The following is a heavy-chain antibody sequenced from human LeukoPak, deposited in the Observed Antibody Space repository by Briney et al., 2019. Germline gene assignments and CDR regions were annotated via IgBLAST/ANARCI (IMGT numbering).Heavy chain of an antibody. J-gene: IGHJ4*02. CDR1: GFTFSSYA. CDR2: ISGSGGST. V-gene: IGHV3-23*01. CDR3: AKDVGNYDFWSGYLGYFDY. Sequence: GGSLRLSCAASGFTFSSYAMSWVRQAPGKGLEWVSAISGSGGSTYYADSVKGRFTISRDNSKNTLYLQMNSLRAEDTAVYYCAKDVGNYDFWSGYLGYFDYWGQGTLVTVSS. D-gene: IGHD3-3*01.